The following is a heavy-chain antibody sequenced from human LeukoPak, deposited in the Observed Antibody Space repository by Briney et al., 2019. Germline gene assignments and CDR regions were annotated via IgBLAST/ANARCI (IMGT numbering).Heavy chain of an antibody. CDR3: ARGPRLYYYDSSGQGDAFDM. V-gene: IGHV4-4*07. D-gene: IGHD3-22*01. J-gene: IGHJ3*02. CDR2: IYASGTT. CDR1: GDSISSYC. Sequence: PSETLSLTCTVSGDSISSYCWSWIRQPAGKGLDWIGRIYASGTTNYNPSLQGRVTMSVDKSKNQFSLKLSSVTAADSAVYYCARGPRLYYYDSSGQGDAFDMWGQGTMVTVSS.